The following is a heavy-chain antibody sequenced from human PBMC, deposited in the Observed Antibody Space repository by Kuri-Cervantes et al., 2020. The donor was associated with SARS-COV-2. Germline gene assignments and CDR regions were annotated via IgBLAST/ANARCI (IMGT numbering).Heavy chain of an antibody. CDR1: GFTFDDYA. Sequence: GGSLRLSCAASGFTFDDYAMHWVRQAPGKGLEWVSSISSSSSYIYYADSVKGQFTISRDNAKNSLYLQMNSLRAEDTAVYYCARGSSSTYFDYWGQGTLVTVSS. CDR2: ISSSSSYI. V-gene: IGHV3-21*01. CDR3: ARGSSSTYFDY. J-gene: IGHJ4*02. D-gene: IGHD6-6*01.